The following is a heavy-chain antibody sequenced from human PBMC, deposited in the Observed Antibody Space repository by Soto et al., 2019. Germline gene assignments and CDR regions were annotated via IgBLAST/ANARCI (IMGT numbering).Heavy chain of an antibody. CDR3: AKGDNLGPKTGYAFDP. V-gene: IGHV6-1*01. CDR1: GDSVSINTSS. J-gene: IGHJ5*02. D-gene: IGHD5-12*01. CDR2: TYFRSKWYN. Sequence: SQTLSLTCAISGDSVSINTSSCNWIRQSPSRGLEWLGSTYFRSKWYNDYAVSVKSRIIINPDTSNNQFSLQLNSVTPEDTAVYFCAKGDNLGPKTGYAFDPWGQGIMVTVSS.